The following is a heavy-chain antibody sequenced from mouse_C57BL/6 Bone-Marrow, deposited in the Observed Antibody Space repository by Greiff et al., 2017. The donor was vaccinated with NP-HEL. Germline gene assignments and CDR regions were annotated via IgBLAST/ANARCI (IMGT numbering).Heavy chain of an antibody. D-gene: IGHD1-1*01. J-gene: IGHJ4*01. CDR2: IYPRSGNT. CDR3: ARGLRYGSSYDAMDY. Sequence: VQLQQSGAELARPGASVKLSCKASGYTFTSYGISWVKQRPGQGLEWIGEIYPRSGNTYYNEKFKGKATLTADKSSSTAYMELRSLTSEDSAVYFCARGLRYGSSYDAMDYWGQGTSVTVSS. V-gene: IGHV1-81*01. CDR1: GYTFTSYG.